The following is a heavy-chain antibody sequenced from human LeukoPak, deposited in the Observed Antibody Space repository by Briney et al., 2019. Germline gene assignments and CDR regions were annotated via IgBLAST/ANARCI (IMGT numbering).Heavy chain of an antibody. CDR1: GGSISTYY. Sequence: PSETLSLTCNVSGGSISTYYWSWIRQPPGKGLEWIGYIQYSGSTNYNPSLKSRVTISVDTSKNQFSLKLSSVTAADTAVYYCARDNGYYYDSSGYYYGAFDIWGQGTMVTVSS. CDR3: ARDNGYYYDSSGYYYGAFDI. J-gene: IGHJ3*02. CDR2: IQYSGST. V-gene: IGHV4-59*12. D-gene: IGHD3-22*01.